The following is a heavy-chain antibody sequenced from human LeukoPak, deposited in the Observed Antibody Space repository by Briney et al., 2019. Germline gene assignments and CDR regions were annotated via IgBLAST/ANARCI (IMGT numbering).Heavy chain of an antibody. CDR2: ISSSGSTI. CDR3: ARCLDYYGSGSYYNVFGC. V-gene: IGHV3-11*01. J-gene: IGHJ4*02. Sequence: GGSLRLSCAASGFTFSDYYMSWIRQAPGKGLEWVSYISSSGSTIYYADSVKGRFTISRDNAKNSLYLQMNSLRAEDTAVYYCARCLDYYGSGSYYNVFGCWGQGTLVTVSS. D-gene: IGHD3-10*01. CDR1: GFTFSDYY.